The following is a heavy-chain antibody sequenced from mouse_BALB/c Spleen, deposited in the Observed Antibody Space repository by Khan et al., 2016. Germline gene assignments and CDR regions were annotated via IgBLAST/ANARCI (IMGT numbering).Heavy chain of an antibody. Sequence: EVELVESGGGLVQPGGSLRLSCATSGFTFSDYYMSWVRQPPGKALAWMGFIRNKANGYTAESSASVKGRFSISRDNSQSILFLQMNTTRAEDSATYFVASAMAAHCGAIDFSGQGTSITVSS. CDR1: GFTFSDYY. J-gene: IGHJ4*01. V-gene: IGHV7-3*02. CDR3: ASAMAAHCGAIDF. CDR2: IRNKANGYTA. D-gene: IGHD1-2*01.